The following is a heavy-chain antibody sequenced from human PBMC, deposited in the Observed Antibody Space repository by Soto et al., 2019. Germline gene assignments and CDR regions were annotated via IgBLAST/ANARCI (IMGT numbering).Heavy chain of an antibody. V-gene: IGHV1-18*01. Sequence: QVQLVQSGGEVKRPGASVKVSCKTSGYTFSNYGITWVRQAPGQPLEWLGWISLYSDGTNYAQKFQGRVSMTTDTSTPTAYMELRSLRSDDTAVYYCARVVPGVEAWFGPWGQGTLVTVSS. CDR2: ISLYSDGT. D-gene: IGHD2-2*01. J-gene: IGHJ5*02. CDR1: GYTFSNYG. CDR3: ARVVPGVEAWFGP.